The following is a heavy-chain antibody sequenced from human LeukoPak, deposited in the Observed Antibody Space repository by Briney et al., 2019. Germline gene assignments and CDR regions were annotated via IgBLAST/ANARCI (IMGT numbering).Heavy chain of an antibody. D-gene: IGHD2-2*01. J-gene: IGHJ6*02. CDR3: ARDGGIVVVPAAFNYYYYGMDI. CDR1: GYTFTGYY. CDR2: INPNSGGT. V-gene: IGHV1-2*02. Sequence: ASVKVSCKASGYTFTGYYMHWVRQAPGQGLEWMGWINPNSGGTNYAQKFQGRVTMTRDTSISTAYMELSRLRSDDTAVYYCARDGGIVVVPAAFNYYYYGMDIWGQGTTVTVSS.